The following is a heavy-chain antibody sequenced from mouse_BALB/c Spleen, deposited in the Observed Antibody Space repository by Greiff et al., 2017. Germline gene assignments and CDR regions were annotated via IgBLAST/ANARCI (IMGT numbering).Heavy chain of an antibody. Sequence: QVQLQQSGAGLVRPGTSVKISCKASGYAFTNYWLGWVKQRPGHGLEWIGDIYPGGGNTYYHEKFKGKATLTADNSSSTAYMQLSSLTSEDSAVYFCARGGPLMDYWGQGTSVTVSS. J-gene: IGHJ4*01. V-gene: IGHV1-63*01. CDR1: GYAFTNYW. D-gene: IGHD6-1*01. CDR3: ARGGPLMDY. CDR2: IYPGGGNT.